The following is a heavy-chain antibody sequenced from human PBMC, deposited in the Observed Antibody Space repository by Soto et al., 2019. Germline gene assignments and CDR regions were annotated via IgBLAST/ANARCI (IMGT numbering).Heavy chain of an antibody. V-gene: IGHV1-69*13. CDR2: IIPIFGTA. CDR1: GGTFSSYA. Sequence: GASVKVSCKASGGTFSSYAIRWVRQAPGQGLEWMGGIIPIFGTANYAQKFQGRVTITADESTSTAYMELSSQRSEDTAVYYCGRDPRGSYFRRFDASGQGTLVTVSS. J-gene: IGHJ5*02. CDR3: GRDPRGSYFRRFDA. D-gene: IGHD1-26*01.